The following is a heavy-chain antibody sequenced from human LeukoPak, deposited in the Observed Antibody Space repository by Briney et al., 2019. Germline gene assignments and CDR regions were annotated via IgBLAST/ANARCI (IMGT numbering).Heavy chain of an antibody. V-gene: IGHV1-69*04. Sequence: GASVKASCKASGATSSSYAITWVRQAPGQGLEWMGRIIPILGIANYAQKFQGRVTIIADKSTSTAYMELSSLRSEDTAVYYCARDLYSGHEGNAFDIWGQGTMVTVSS. CDR2: IIPILGIA. D-gene: IGHD5-12*01. CDR3: ARDLYSGHEGNAFDI. CDR1: GATSSSYA. J-gene: IGHJ3*02.